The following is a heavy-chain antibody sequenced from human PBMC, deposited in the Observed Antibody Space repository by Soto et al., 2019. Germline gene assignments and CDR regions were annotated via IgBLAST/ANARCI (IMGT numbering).Heavy chain of an antibody. CDR3: AKGGYCSSNGGYELDAFDI. CDR1: GFTFDNYA. D-gene: IGHD2-2*03. J-gene: IGHJ3*02. CDR2: ISWNSGTI. Sequence: QLVESGGGLVQPGRSLRLSCAASGFTFDNYAIHWVRQAPGKGLEWVSGISWNSGTIGYADSVKGRFTISRDNAKNSLYLQMNSLRAEDTALYYCAKGGYCSSNGGYELDAFDIWGQGTMVTVSS. V-gene: IGHV3-9*01.